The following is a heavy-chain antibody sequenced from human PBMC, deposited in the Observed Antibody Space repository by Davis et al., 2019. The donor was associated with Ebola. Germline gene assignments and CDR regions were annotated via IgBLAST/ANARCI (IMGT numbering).Heavy chain of an antibody. J-gene: IGHJ4*02. Sequence: AASVKVSCKASGYTFTSYAMNWVRQAPGQGLEWMGWINTNTGNPTYAQGFTGRFVFSLDTSVSTAYLQISSLKAEDTAVYYCARGRLKNIVVVEHDYWGQGTLVTVSS. D-gene: IGHD2/OR15-2a*01. V-gene: IGHV7-4-1*02. CDR1: GYTFTSYA. CDR2: INTNTGNP. CDR3: ARGRLKNIVVVEHDY.